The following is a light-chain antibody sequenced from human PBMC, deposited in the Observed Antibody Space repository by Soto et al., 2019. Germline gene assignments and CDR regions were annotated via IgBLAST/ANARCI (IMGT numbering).Light chain of an antibody. Sequence: DLQMTQSPSSVSASVGDRVTITCRASQVMSSWLAWYQQKPGQAPKLLIFAASTLQRGVPSRFSGSGSRTEFTLTISSLQPEDVGTYYCQQADSLPITFGQGTRLEIK. V-gene: IGKV1D-12*01. CDR3: QQADSLPIT. J-gene: IGKJ5*01. CDR2: AAS. CDR1: QVMSSW.